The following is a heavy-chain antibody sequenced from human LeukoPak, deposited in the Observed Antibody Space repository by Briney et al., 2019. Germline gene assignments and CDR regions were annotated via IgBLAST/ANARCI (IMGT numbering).Heavy chain of an antibody. D-gene: IGHD6-13*01. CDR1: GFTFSNYC. Sequence: PGGSLRLSCAASGFTFSNYCMTWVRQTPGKGLEFVANIDRDGSVKNYVGSVKVRFTISRDNAKNSLYLQMNSLRADDTAMYYCARDPGSSSFDYWGQGSLVTVSS. V-gene: IGHV3-7*01. CDR3: ARDPGSSSFDY. J-gene: IGHJ4*02. CDR2: IDRDGSVK.